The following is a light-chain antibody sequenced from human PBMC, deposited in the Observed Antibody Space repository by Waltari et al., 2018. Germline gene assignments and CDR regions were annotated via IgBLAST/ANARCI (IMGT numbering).Light chain of an antibody. Sequence: WYQQRPSKATNLIIYEGSKRTAGVSKRFAGSKSGNAASPTISGLQAEDDADYYCCSFAASSVRAFGGGTKLTVL. V-gene: IGLV2-23*01. CDR3: CSFAASSVRA. CDR2: EGS. J-gene: IGLJ3*02.